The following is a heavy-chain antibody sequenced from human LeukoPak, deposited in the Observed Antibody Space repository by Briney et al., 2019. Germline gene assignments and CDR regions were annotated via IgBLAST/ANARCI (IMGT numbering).Heavy chain of an antibody. J-gene: IGHJ4*02. CDR1: GFTVSNNY. Sequence: GSLRLSCAAAGFTVSNNYMSWVRQAPGKGLEWVSVIYSGGTTYYTDSVKGRFTISRDNSENTLYLQMNSLRAEDTAVYYRARGELARRFDDWGQGTLVTVSS. CDR3: ARGELARRFDD. D-gene: IGHD3-10*01. CDR2: IYSGGTT. V-gene: IGHV3-66*02.